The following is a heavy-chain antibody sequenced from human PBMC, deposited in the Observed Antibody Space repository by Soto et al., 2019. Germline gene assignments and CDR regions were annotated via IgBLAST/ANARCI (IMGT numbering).Heavy chain of an antibody. Sequence: EVQLLESGGGLVQPGGSLRLSCAASGFTFSSYAMSWVRQAPGKGLEWVSVISGSGDSTYYADSVKGRFTISRDNAKNTRYLQMNSLRAEDTAVYYCAKRTTGTDFDYWGQGTLVTVSS. V-gene: IGHV3-23*01. CDR1: GFTFSSYA. D-gene: IGHD1-1*01. CDR3: AKRTTGTDFDY. J-gene: IGHJ4*02. CDR2: ISGSGDST.